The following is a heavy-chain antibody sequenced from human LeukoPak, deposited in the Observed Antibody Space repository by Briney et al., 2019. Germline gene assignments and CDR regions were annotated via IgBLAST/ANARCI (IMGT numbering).Heavy chain of an antibody. CDR3: AKDDWVGYSFFDY. V-gene: IGHV3-23*01. Sequence: GGSLRLSCAASGFTFRTYPMSWVRQAPGKGLEWVSAISGDGDSTYYADSVEGRFTISRDNSKNTLYLQMNSLRVEDTAVYYCAKDDWVGYSFFDYWGQGTLVTVSS. D-gene: IGHD5-18*01. CDR2: ISGDGDST. J-gene: IGHJ4*02. CDR1: GFTFRTYP.